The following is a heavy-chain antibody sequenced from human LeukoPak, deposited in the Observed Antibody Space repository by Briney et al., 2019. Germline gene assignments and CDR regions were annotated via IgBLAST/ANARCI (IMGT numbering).Heavy chain of an antibody. J-gene: IGHJ4*02. V-gene: IGHV1-46*03. CDR2: INPSGGST. Sequence: ASVKVSCKASGGTFGSYAISWVRQAPGQGLEWMGIINPSGGSTSYAQKFQGRVTMTRDTSTSTVYMELSSLRSEDTAVYYCARSIAARTPPDYWGQGTLVTVSS. CDR1: GGTFGSYA. D-gene: IGHD6-6*01. CDR3: ARSIAARTPPDY.